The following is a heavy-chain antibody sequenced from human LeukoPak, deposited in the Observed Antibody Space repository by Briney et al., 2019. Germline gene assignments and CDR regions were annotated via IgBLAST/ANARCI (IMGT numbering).Heavy chain of an antibody. D-gene: IGHD1-1*01. CDR1: GFTFSSYG. Sequence: GRSLRLSCAASGFTFSSYGMHWVRQAPGKGLEWVAVIWYDGSNKYYADSVKGRFTISRDNSKHTLYLQMNSLRAEDTAVYYCARDEGDWNDGHYFDYWGQGTLVTVSS. V-gene: IGHV3-33*01. CDR2: IWYDGSNK. CDR3: ARDEGDWNDGHYFDY. J-gene: IGHJ4*02.